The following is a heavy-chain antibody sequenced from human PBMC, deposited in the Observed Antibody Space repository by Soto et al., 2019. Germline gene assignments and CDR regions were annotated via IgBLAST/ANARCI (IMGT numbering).Heavy chain of an antibody. CDR3: TREGLPGPFWSGSNWFDP. J-gene: IGHJ5*02. CDR2: IYTSGST. V-gene: IGHV4-4*07. CDR1: GGSISSYY. Sequence: SETLSLTCTVSGGSISSYYWSWIRQPAGKGLEWIGRIYTSGSTNYNPSLKSRVTMSVDTSKNQFSLKLSSVTAADTAVYYCTREGLPGPFWSGSNWFDPWGQGTLVTVSS. D-gene: IGHD3-3*01.